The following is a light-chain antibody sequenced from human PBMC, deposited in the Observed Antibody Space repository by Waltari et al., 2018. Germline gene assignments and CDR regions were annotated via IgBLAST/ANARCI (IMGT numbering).Light chain of an antibody. J-gene: IGKJ1*01. CDR3: QQYGGLPPWT. V-gene: IGKV3-20*01. Sequence: EIVLTQSPGTLSLSPGERATLSCRASQSVHTWYLAWYQQKPGQGPRLLIYGTYNRAPDIPDRFSGSGSVTDFTLTISRLEPEDFAVYYCQQYGGLPPWTFGQGTKVEIK. CDR2: GTY. CDR1: QSVHTWY.